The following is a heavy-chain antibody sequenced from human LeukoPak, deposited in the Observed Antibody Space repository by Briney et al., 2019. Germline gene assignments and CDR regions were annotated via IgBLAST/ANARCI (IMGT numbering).Heavy chain of an antibody. CDR3: ARHANISDYSP. CDR1: VGSLISNNYY. D-gene: IGHD5-12*01. J-gene: IGHJ5*02. Sequence: SEALSLTCTVSVGSLISNNYYWVGVRQPPGKGVEGIGSIYYSGTTYYSLSLKSRVTISIDTSKNQFSLKLRSVTAADTAVYYCARHANISDYSPCGGGSLVTASS. V-gene: IGHV4-39*01. CDR2: IYYSGTT.